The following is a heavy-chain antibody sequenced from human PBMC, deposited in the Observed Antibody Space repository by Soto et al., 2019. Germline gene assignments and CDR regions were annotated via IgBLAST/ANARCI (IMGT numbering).Heavy chain of an antibody. V-gene: IGHV6-1*01. CDR2: TNYRSKWSY. D-gene: IGHD1-1*01. Sequence: SQTLSLTCVISGDSVSSNSVTWNWIRQSPSRGLEWLGRTNYRSKWSYDYAESVKSRITIKADTSKNQFSLQLTSVTPEDTAVYYCARGGNWRLDDWGQGALVTVSS. J-gene: IGHJ4*02. CDR1: GDSVSSNSVT. CDR3: ARGGNWRLDD.